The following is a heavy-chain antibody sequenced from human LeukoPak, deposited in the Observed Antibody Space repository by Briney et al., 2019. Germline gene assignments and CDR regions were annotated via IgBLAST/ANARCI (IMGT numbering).Heavy chain of an antibody. J-gene: IGHJ4*02. CDR3: ASIRGTFGY. Sequence: GGSLRLSCPASGFTFSDHFLDWVRQAPGKGLEWVGRTRNKANSYITEYAASVKGRFTISRDDSKNSLYLQMSSLKTDDTAMYYCASIRGTFGYWGQGTLVTVSS. D-gene: IGHD1-26*01. V-gene: IGHV3-72*01. CDR1: GFTFSDHF. CDR2: TRNKANSYIT.